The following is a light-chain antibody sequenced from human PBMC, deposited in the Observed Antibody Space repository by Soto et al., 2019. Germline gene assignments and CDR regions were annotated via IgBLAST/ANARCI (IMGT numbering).Light chain of an antibody. CDR1: SSDIGGYNY. Sequence: QSALTQPASVSGSPGQSITISCTGTSSDIGGYNYVSWYQQHPGKVPKLMIFEVSNRPSGVSYRFSGSKSCNTASLTISGLQAEDEADYYCSSYTGSSTLYVFGTGTKLTVL. J-gene: IGLJ1*01. CDR3: SSYTGSSTLYV. CDR2: EVS. V-gene: IGLV2-14*01.